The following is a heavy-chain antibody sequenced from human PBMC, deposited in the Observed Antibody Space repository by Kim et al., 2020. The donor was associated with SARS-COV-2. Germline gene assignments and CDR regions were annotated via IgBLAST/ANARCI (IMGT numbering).Heavy chain of an antibody. Sequence: SETLSHTCSVSGGSIRSGGKFWTWIRQHPAKGLEWIGYISYSGNPHYSPSLRSRVSISLHTSENQFSLELTSVTAADTAVYYCARGQPLDYWGQGIRATVSS. V-gene: IGHV4-31*03. CDR3: ARGQPLDY. CDR1: GGSIRSGGKF. J-gene: IGHJ4*02. CDR2: ISYSGNP. D-gene: IGHD2-2*01.